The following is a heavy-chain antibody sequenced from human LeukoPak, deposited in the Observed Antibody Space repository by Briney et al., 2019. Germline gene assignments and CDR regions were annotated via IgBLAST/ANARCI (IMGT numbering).Heavy chain of an antibody. J-gene: IGHJ3*02. CDR3: ARGPYSYDSSGAFDI. CDR1: GGSISSSNW. Sequence: SETLSLTCAVSGGSISSSNWWSWVRQPPGKGLEWIGEINHSGSTNYNPSLKSRVTISVDTSKNQFSLKLSSVTAADTAVYFRARGPYSYDSSGAFDIWGQGTMVTVSS. D-gene: IGHD3-22*01. V-gene: IGHV4-4*02. CDR2: INHSGST.